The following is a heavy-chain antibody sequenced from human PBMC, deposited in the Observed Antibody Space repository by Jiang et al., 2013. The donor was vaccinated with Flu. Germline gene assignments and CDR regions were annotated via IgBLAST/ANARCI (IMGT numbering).Heavy chain of an antibody. Sequence: GLVKPSETLSLACTVSGGSISSSSYYWGWIRQPPGKGLEWIGSIYYSGSTYYNPSLKSRVTISVDTSKNQFSLKLSSVTAADTAVYYCARQRWGYCSGGSCYGAFDIWGQGTMVTVSS. CDR3: ARQRWGYCSGGSCYGAFDI. D-gene: IGHD2-15*01. J-gene: IGHJ3*02. CDR1: GGSISSSSYY. CDR2: IYYSGST. V-gene: IGHV4-39*01.